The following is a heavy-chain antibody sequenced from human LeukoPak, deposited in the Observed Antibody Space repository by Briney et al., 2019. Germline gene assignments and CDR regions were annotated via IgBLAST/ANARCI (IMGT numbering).Heavy chain of an antibody. CDR3: TSDTVDTALGIDY. CDR2: INSVGSST. Sequence: GGSLRLSCSASGFTFSSYAMHWVRQAPGKGLVWVSRINSVGSSTDYADSVKGRFTISRDNAKNTLYLQMNSLRAEDTAVYYCTSDTVDTALGIDYWGQGTLVTVSS. J-gene: IGHJ4*02. CDR1: GFTFSSYA. V-gene: IGHV3-74*01. D-gene: IGHD5-18*01.